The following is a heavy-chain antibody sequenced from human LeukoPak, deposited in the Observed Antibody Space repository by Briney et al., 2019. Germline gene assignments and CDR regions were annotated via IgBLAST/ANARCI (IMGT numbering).Heavy chain of an antibody. CDR3: ARDDYSYDNWFDP. D-gene: IGHD3-16*01. V-gene: IGHV4-34*01. CDR1: GGSFSGYY. J-gene: IGHJ5*02. Sequence: PSETLSLTCAVYGGSFSGYYWSWIRQPPGKGLEWIGEINHSGSTNYNPSLKSRVTISVDTSKNHFSLKLISVTAADTAVYYCARDDYSYDNWFDPWGQGTLVTVSS. CDR2: INHSGST.